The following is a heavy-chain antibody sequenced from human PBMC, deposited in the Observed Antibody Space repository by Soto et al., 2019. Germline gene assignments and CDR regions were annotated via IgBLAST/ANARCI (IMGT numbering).Heavy chain of an antibody. CDR1: GGSISSSNW. J-gene: IGHJ4*02. CDR3: ARDGIAATGT. D-gene: IGHD6-13*01. Sequence: QVQLQESGPGLVKPSGTLALTCAVSGGSISSSNWWSWVRQPPGKGLEWIGEIHHSGSTNYNPSLKSRVTRSVDKSKNQFSLKMSSVTAADTAVYYCARDGIAATGTWGQGTLVTVSS. CDR2: IHHSGST. V-gene: IGHV4-4*02.